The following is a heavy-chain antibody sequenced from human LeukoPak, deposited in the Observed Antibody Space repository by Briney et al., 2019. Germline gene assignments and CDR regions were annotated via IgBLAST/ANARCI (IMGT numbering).Heavy chain of an antibody. V-gene: IGHV3-21*04. CDR2: ISSSSSYI. J-gene: IGHJ5*02. D-gene: IGHD4-23*01. Sequence: GGSLRLSCAASGFTFSSYSMNWVRQAPGKGLEWVSSISSSSSYIYYADSVKGRFTISRDNAKNSLYLQMNSLRSEDTAVYYCARDNSVEDTAWWFDPWGQGTLVTVSS. CDR3: ARDNSVEDTAWWFDP. CDR1: GFTFSSYS.